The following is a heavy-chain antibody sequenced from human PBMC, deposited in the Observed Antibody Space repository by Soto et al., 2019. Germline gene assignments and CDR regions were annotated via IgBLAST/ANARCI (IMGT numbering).Heavy chain of an antibody. J-gene: IGHJ4*02. V-gene: IGHV3-49*03. Sequence: PGGSLRLSCTASGFTFGDYAMSWFRQAPGKGLEWVGFIRSKAYGGTTEYAASVKGRFTISRDDSKSIAYLQMNSLKTEDTAVYYCTRGRRGYSYGYFDYWGQGTLVTVSS. CDR2: IRSKAYGGTT. CDR3: TRGRRGYSYGYFDY. CDR1: GFTFGDYA. D-gene: IGHD5-18*01.